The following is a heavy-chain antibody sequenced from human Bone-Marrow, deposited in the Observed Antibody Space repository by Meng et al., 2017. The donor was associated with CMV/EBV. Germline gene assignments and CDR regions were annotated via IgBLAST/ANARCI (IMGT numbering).Heavy chain of an antibody. CDR2: ISAYNGNT. V-gene: IGHV1-18*01. Sequence: ASVKVSCKASGYTFSSYGISWVRQAPGQGLEWMGWISAYNGNTNFVQKLQGRVTMTTDTSTSTAYLELRSLRSDDTAVYYCARGYCSSTSCPPYYFDYWGQGTLVTVSS. D-gene: IGHD2-2*01. CDR3: ARGYCSSTSCPPYYFDY. CDR1: GYTFSSYG. J-gene: IGHJ4*02.